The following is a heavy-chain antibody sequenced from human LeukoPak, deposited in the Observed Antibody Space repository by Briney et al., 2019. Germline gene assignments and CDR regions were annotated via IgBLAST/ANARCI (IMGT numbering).Heavy chain of an antibody. V-gene: IGHV4-4*07. CDR2: IYTSGST. Sequence: SETLSLTCTVSGGSISSYYWSWIRQPAGKGLEWIGRIYTSGSTNYNPSLKSRVTISVDKSNNQFSLNLTSVTAADTAVYYCARDGNGSRAFGYWGQGTLVTVFS. CDR3: ARDGNGSRAFGY. CDR1: GGSISSYY. J-gene: IGHJ4*02. D-gene: IGHD2-15*01.